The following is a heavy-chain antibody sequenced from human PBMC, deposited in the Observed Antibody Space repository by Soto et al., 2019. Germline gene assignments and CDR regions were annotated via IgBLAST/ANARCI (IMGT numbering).Heavy chain of an antibody. J-gene: IGHJ5*02. CDR1: GYTFTSYA. V-gene: IGHV1-3*01. CDR2: INAGNGNT. Sequence: GASVKVSCKASGYTFTSYAIQWVRQAPGQRLEWMGWINAGNGNTKYSQKFQGRVTITRDTSTSTAYMELSSLRSEDTAVYYCASQGCSSTSCYGTFDPWGQGTLVTVSS. D-gene: IGHD2-2*01. CDR3: ASQGCSSTSCYGTFDP.